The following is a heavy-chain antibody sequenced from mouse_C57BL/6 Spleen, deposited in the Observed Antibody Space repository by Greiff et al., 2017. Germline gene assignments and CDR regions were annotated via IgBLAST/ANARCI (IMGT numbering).Heavy chain of an antibody. D-gene: IGHD2-2*01. J-gene: IGHJ2*01. CDR3: ASGYPFDY. V-gene: IGHV1-59*01. CDR1: GYTFTSYW. Sequence: VKLQQPGAELVRPGTSVKLSCKASGYTFTSYWMHWVKQRPGQGLEWIGVIDPSDSYTNYNQKFKGKATLTVDTSSSTAYMQLSSLTSEDSAVYYCASGYPFDYWGQGTTLTVSS. CDR2: IDPSDSYT.